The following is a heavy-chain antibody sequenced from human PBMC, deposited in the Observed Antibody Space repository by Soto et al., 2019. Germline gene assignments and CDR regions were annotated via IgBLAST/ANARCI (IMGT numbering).Heavy chain of an antibody. Sequence: GGSLRLSCAASGFTFSSYGMHWVRQAPGKGLEWVAVIWYDGSNKYYADSVKGRFTISRDNSKNTLYLQMNSLRAKDTAVYYCASILVRRDYRPGQLDYWGQGTLVTVSS. V-gene: IGHV3-33*01. J-gene: IGHJ4*02. D-gene: IGHD4-17*01. CDR1: GFTFSSYG. CDR2: IWYDGSNK. CDR3: ASILVRRDYRPGQLDY.